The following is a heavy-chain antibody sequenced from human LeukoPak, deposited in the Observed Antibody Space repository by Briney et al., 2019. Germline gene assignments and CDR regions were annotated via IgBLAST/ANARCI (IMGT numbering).Heavy chain of an antibody. V-gene: IGHV1-8*01. Sequence: ASVKVSCKASGYTFTSYDINWVRQATGQGLEWMGWMNPNSGNTGYAQKFQGRVTMTRNTSISTAYMELSSLRSEDTAVYYCARGGYYYGSGSYYFLDYYYYYGMDVWGQGTTVTVSS. J-gene: IGHJ6*02. D-gene: IGHD3-10*01. CDR3: ARGGYYYGSGSYYFLDYYYYYGMDV. CDR2: MNPNSGNT. CDR1: GYTFTSYD.